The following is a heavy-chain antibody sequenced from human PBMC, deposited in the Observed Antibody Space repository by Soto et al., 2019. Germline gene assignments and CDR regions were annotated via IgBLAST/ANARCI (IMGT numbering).Heavy chain of an antibody. Sequence: ASVKVSCRVSGYTFTSYAMHWVRQAPGQRLEWMGWINAGNGNTKYSQKFQGRVTITRDTSASTAYMELSSLRSEDTAVYYCARFRGKLRFNYYYGMDVWGQGTTVTVSS. V-gene: IGHV1-3*01. CDR1: GYTFTSYA. CDR2: INAGNGNT. J-gene: IGHJ6*02. CDR3: ARFRGKLRFNYYYGMDV. D-gene: IGHD5-12*01.